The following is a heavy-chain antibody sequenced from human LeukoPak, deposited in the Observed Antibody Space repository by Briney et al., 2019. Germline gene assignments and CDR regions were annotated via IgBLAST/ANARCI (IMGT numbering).Heavy chain of an antibody. J-gene: IGHJ4*02. CDR2: ISYDGSNK. CDR1: GFTFSSYA. Sequence: GRSLRLSCAASGFTFSSYAMHWVRQAPGKGLEWVAVISYDGSNKYYADSVKGRFTISRDNSKNTLYLQMNSLRAEDTAVYYCARDERFGELYHFDYWGQGTLVTVSS. CDR3: ARDERFGELYHFDY. V-gene: IGHV3-30*04. D-gene: IGHD3-10*01.